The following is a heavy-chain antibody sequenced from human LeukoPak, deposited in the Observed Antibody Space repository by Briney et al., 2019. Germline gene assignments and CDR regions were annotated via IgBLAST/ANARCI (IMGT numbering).Heavy chain of an antibody. CDR3: ARSRDGYNFYYFDY. Sequence: PGGSLRLSCAASGFTFSDYYMSWIRQAPGKGLEWVSYISSSGSTIYYADSVKGRFTISRDNVKNSLYLQMNSLRAEDTAVYYCARSRDGYNFYYFDYWGQGTLVTVSS. J-gene: IGHJ4*02. CDR2: ISSSGSTI. D-gene: IGHD5-24*01. V-gene: IGHV3-11*01. CDR1: GFTFSDYY.